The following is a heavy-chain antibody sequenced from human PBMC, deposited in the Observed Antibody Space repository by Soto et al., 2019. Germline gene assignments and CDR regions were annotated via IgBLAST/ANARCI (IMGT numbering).Heavy chain of an antibody. D-gene: IGHD1-1*01. J-gene: IGHJ4*02. CDR1: GFSFSNYV. CDR3: GRDRGTFTFDY. Sequence: QVQLVESGGAVVQPGTSLRLSCAASGFSFSNYVIHWVRQAPGKGLEWVALVWHDGGEKFYGDAVKGRFSISRDNSKKTVSQIWNSLRADDRAVYYCGRDRGTFTFDYWGPGTLVTVSS. V-gene: IGHV3-33*01. CDR2: VWHDGGEK.